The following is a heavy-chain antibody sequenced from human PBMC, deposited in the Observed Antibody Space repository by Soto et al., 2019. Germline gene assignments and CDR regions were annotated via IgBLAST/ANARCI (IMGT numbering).Heavy chain of an antibody. Sequence: EVHLVESGGGLVKPGGSLRLSCAVPGFTFTSLTRNWFRQAPGKGLEWVSSISPSTSHIYYADSVKGRFTISRDNAKNSLFLQMNSLRAEDTAVYYCSGCSGGACHQNYGMDVWGQGTTVTVSS. CDR3: SGCSGGACHQNYGMDV. J-gene: IGHJ6*02. D-gene: IGHD2-15*01. CDR2: ISPSTSHI. CDR1: GFTFTSLT. V-gene: IGHV3-21*01.